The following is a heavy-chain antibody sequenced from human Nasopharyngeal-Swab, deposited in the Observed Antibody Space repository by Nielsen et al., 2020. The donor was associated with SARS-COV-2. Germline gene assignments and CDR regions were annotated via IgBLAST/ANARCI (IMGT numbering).Heavy chain of an antibody. D-gene: IGHD1-14*01. J-gene: IGHJ6*02. V-gene: IGHV1-18*01. CDR3: AGVPTPEVYYYGMDV. CDR2: ISAYNGNT. Sequence: ASVKVSCKASGYTFTSYGISWVRQAPGQGLEWMGWISAYNGNTNYAQKLQGRVTMTTDTSTSTAYMELRSLRSDDTAVYYCAGVPTPEVYYYGMDVWGQGTSVTVSS. CDR1: GYTFTSYG.